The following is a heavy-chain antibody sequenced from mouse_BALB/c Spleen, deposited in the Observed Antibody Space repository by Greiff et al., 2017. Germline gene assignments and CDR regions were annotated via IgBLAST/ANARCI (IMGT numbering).Heavy chain of an antibody. V-gene: IGHV1S81*02. CDR3: ARKDDYDVGFAY. Sequence: QVQLQQPGAELVKPGASVKLSCKASGYTFTSYWMHWVKQRPGQGLEWIGEINPSNGRTNYNEKFKSKATLTVDKSSSTAYMQLSSLTSEDSAVYYCARKDDYDVGFAYWGQGTLVTVSA. D-gene: IGHD2-4*01. CDR1: GYTFTSYW. CDR2: INPSNGRT. J-gene: IGHJ3*01.